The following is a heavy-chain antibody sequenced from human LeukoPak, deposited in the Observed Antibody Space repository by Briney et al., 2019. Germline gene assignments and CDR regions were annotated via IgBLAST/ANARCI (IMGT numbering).Heavy chain of an antibody. J-gene: IGHJ6*04. CDR2: IIPLFGTP. D-gene: IGHD2-15*01. CDR3: ASATLRCSGGSCYEMDV. V-gene: IGHV1-69*06. Sequence: SVKVSCKASGGTFSSYTISWVRQAPGQGLEWMGGIIPLFGTPDYAQKFQDRLTITADKSTSTAYMELSSLRSEDTAVYYCASATLRCSGGSCYEMDVWGKGTTVTVSS. CDR1: GGTFSSYT.